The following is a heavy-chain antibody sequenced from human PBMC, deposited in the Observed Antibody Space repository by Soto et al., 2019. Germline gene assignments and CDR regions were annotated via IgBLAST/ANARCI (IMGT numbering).Heavy chain of an antibody. Sequence: EVQLVESGGDLVQPGRSLRLSCAASGFTFDDYPMHWVRQAPGKGLEWVSGISWNSENIGYADSVKGRFTISRDNAKKSLFLHMRRLRAEDTALSFCVQDGLTAIIGLVYAGVNVWGRGTMVTVSS. CDR2: ISWNSENI. J-gene: IGHJ3*01. D-gene: IGHD3-3*01. V-gene: IGHV3-9*01. CDR1: GFTFDDYP. CDR3: VQDGLTAIIGLVYAGVNV.